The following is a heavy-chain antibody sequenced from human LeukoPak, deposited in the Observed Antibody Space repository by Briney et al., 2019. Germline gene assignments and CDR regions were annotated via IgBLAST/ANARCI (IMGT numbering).Heavy chain of an antibody. CDR2: INHSGST. J-gene: IGHJ5*02. CDR3: ARGPRMTTVTTGWFDP. Sequence: SETLSLTCAVYGGSFSGYYWSWIRQPPGKGLEWIGEINHSGSTNYNPSLKSRVTISVDTSKNRFSLKLSSVTAADTAVYYCARGPRMTTVTTGWFDPWGRGTLVTVSS. V-gene: IGHV4-34*01. D-gene: IGHD4-17*01. CDR1: GGSFSGYY.